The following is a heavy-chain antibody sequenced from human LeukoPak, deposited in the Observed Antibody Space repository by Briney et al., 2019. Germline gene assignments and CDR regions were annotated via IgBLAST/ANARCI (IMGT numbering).Heavy chain of an antibody. V-gene: IGHV3-74*01. CDR3: ARDSNLDY. CDR2: INSDGSST. D-gene: IGHD4-11*01. J-gene: IGHJ4*02. Sequence: GGSLRLSCAASGFTFSSYWMHWVRQAPGKGGGWVSRINSDGSSTSYADSVKGRFTISRDNAKNTLYLQMNSLRAEDTAVYYCARDSNLDYWGQGTLVTVSS. CDR1: GFTFSSYW.